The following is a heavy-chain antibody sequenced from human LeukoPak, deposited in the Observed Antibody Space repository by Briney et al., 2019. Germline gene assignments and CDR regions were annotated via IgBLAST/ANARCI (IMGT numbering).Heavy chain of an antibody. CDR3: ARGAEVSTYYYDSSGYYGFDY. J-gene: IGHJ4*02. V-gene: IGHV3-66*01. Sequence: PGGSLRLSCAASGFAVSSNYMGWVRQAPGKGLEWVSVIYGGGSTYYADSVKGRFTISRDNSKNTLYPQMNSLRAEDTAVYYCARGAEVSTYYYDSSGYYGFDYWGQGTLVTVSS. CDR2: IYGGGST. D-gene: IGHD3-22*01. CDR1: GFAVSSNY.